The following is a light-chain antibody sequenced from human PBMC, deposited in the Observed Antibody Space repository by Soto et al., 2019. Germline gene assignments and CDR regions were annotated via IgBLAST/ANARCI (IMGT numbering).Light chain of an antibody. CDR3: QQYNNWPPYT. J-gene: IGKJ2*01. CDR2: GAS. V-gene: IGKV3-15*01. Sequence: EIVMTQSPATLSVSPGEGTTLSCRTSESDSSNLAWYQQKPGQAPRLLIYGASTRATGIPARFSGSGSGTEFTLTISSLQSEDFAVYYCQQYNNWPPYTFGQGTKLEIK. CDR1: ESDSSN.